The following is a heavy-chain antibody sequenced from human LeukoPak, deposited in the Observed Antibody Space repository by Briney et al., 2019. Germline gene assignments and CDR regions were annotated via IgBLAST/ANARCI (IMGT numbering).Heavy chain of an antibody. J-gene: IGHJ6*02. CDR2: ISYDGSNK. D-gene: IGHD5/OR15-5a*01. CDR1: GFTFSSYG. CDR3: ARVSSDNYYDGMDV. Sequence: GRSLRLSCAASGFTFSSYGMRWVRQAPGKGLEWVAVISYDGSNKYYADSVKGRFTISRDNSKNTLYLQPHSLRAQDTAVYYCARVSSDNYYDGMDVWGQGTTVTVSS. V-gene: IGHV3-30*03.